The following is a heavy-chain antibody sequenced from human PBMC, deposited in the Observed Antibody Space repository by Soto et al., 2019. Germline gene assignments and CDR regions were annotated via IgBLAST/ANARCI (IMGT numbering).Heavy chain of an antibody. Sequence: PSETLSLTCTVSGGSISSYYGSWIRQPPGKGLEWIGYIYYSGSTNYNPSLKSRVTISVDTSKNQFSLKLSSVTAADTAVYYCASSTVTLYYFDYWGQGTLVTVSS. J-gene: IGHJ4*02. CDR1: GGSISSYY. V-gene: IGHV4-59*01. D-gene: IGHD4-17*01. CDR3: ASSTVTLYYFDY. CDR2: IYYSGST.